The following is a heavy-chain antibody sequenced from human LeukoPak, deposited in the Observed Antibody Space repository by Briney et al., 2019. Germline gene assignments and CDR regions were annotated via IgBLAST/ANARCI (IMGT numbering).Heavy chain of an antibody. V-gene: IGHV4-39*01. CDR3: ARHGLLAYCGGDCYSDAFDI. Sequence: SETLSLTCTVSGGSISSSSYYWGWIRQPPGKGLEWIGSNYYSGSTYYNPSLKSRVTISVDTSKNQFSLKLSSVTAADTAVYYCARHGLLAYCGGDCYSDAFDIWGQGTMVTVSS. D-gene: IGHD2-21*02. J-gene: IGHJ3*02. CDR1: GGSISSSSYY. CDR2: NYYSGST.